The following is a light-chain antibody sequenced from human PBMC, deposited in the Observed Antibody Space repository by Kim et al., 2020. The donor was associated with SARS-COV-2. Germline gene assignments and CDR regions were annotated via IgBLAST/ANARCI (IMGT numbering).Light chain of an antibody. V-gene: IGKV3-15*01. CDR3: QQYNNWLSWT. J-gene: IGKJ1*01. CDR1: QSVSSI. CDR2: GAS. Sequence: EIVMTQSPATLSVSPGERVTLSCRASQSVSSILAWYQQKPGQAPRLLMYGASTRATGIPARFSGSGSGTEFTLTISSLQSEDFAVYYCQQYNNWLSWTFGQGTKVDIK.